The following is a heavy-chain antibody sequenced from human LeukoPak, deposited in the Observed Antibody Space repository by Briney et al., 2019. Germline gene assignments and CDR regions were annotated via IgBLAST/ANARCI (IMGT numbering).Heavy chain of an antibody. CDR1: GGSLSNYY. J-gene: IGHJ4*02. V-gene: IGHV4-34*01. CDR3: ARFSRGYGRWPEFDY. Sequence: PETLSLTCAVYGGSLSNYYWSWIRQPPGKGLEWIGEIKHSGSTNYTPSLKSRPTISVDTSKNQFSLKLSSVTAADTAVYYCARFSRGYGRWPEFDYWGQGTLVTVSS. D-gene: IGHD6-25*01. CDR2: IKHSGST.